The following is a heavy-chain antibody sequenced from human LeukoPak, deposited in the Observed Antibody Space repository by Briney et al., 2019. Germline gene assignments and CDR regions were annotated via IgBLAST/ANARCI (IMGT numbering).Heavy chain of an antibody. CDR1: GGSLSSYY. D-gene: IGHD3-3*01. Sequence: SETLSLTCTVSGGSLSSYYWSWIRQPAGKGLEWIGRIYTTGSTNYNPSLKTRVTMSVDTSKNQFSLKLSSVTAADTAVYYCARGRYDFWSGYPFFDYWGQGTLVTVSS. J-gene: IGHJ4*02. CDR3: ARGRYDFWSGYPFFDY. V-gene: IGHV4-4*07. CDR2: IYTTGST.